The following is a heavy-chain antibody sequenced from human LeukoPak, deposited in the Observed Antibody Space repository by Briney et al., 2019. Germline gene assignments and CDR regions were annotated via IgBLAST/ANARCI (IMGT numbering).Heavy chain of an antibody. CDR2: IYYSGST. J-gene: IGHJ4*02. CDR3: ARGRQGDFDY. V-gene: IGHV4-59*01. Sequence: SETLSLTCTVSGGSISSYYWSWIRQPLGKGLEWIGYIYYSGSTNYNPSLKSRVTISVDTSKNQFSLKLSSVTAADTAVYYCARGRQGDFDYWGQGTLVTVSS. CDR1: GGSISSYY.